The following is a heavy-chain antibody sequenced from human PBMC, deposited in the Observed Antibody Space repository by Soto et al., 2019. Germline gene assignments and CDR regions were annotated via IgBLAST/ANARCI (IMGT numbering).Heavy chain of an antibody. CDR1: GGIFTNYG. V-gene: IGHV1-69*06. Sequence: QVQVMQSGAEVKKPGSSVKVSCKASGGIFTNYGISWVRQAPGQGLEWMGEIIPIFGTAKYAQKFQGRVTITADKSTSTAYMEVSSLRSEDTAVYYCARQRTMALHYWGQGTLVTVSS. J-gene: IGHJ4*02. D-gene: IGHD3-10*01. CDR2: IIPIFGTA. CDR3: ARQRTMALHY.